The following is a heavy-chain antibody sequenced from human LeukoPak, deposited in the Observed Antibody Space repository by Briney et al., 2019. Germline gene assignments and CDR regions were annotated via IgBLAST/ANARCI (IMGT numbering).Heavy chain of an antibody. Sequence: GGSLRLSCAASGFTFSSYAMHWVRQAPGKGLEWVAVISYDGSNKYYADSVRGRFTISRDNAKNSLYLQMNSLRAEDTAVYYCVREAGSYPVDYWGQGNLVTVSS. D-gene: IGHD3-10*01. CDR1: GFTFSSYA. CDR2: ISYDGSNK. J-gene: IGHJ4*02. V-gene: IGHV3-30*04. CDR3: VREAGSYPVDY.